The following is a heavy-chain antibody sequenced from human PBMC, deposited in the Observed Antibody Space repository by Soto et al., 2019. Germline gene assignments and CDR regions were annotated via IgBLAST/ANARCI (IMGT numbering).Heavy chain of an antibody. Sequence: QVQLVQSGAELKKPGSSVKVSCKVSGVSIKSSSITWVRQALGQGLEWMGGTIPLFGTPHYAQKFQGRVTITADGSTSTVYMDLSSLRSEDTAVYYCTRSSGLTNLLDPWGQGTLITVSS. D-gene: IGHD6-6*01. J-gene: IGHJ5*02. V-gene: IGHV1-69*12. CDR1: GVSIKSSS. CDR3: TRSSGLTNLLDP. CDR2: TIPLFGTP.